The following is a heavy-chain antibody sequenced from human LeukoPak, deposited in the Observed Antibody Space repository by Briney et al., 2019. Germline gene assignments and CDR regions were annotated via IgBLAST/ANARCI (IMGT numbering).Heavy chain of an antibody. CDR1: GYTFTSYD. Sequence: ASVKVSCKASGYTFTSYDINWVRQATGQGLEWMGWMNPDSTNTGYAQRFQGRVTITRNTSISTAYMELSSLRSEDTAVYYCARSRSGYYDFDYWGQGTLVTVSS. D-gene: IGHD3-3*01. V-gene: IGHV1-8*03. CDR2: MNPDSTNT. CDR3: ARSRSGYYDFDY. J-gene: IGHJ4*02.